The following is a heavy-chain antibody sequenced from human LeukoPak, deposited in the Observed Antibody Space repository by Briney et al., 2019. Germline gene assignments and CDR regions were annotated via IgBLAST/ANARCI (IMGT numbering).Heavy chain of an antibody. J-gene: IGHJ6*02. D-gene: IGHD7-27*01. CDR1: GFTFSSYW. Sequence: PGGSLRLSCAASGFTFSSYWMSWVRQAPGKGLEWVANIKQDGSEKYYVDSVKGRFTISRDNAKNSLYLQMNSLRAEDTAVYYCARDENLGMWSYYYYGMDVWGQGTTVTVSS. CDR2: IKQDGSEK. CDR3: ARDENLGMWSYYYYGMDV. V-gene: IGHV3-7*01.